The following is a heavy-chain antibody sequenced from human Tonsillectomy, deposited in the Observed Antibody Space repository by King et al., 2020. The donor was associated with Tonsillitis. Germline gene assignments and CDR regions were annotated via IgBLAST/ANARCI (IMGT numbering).Heavy chain of an antibody. CDR2: IKSKSAGGTT. CDR3: TTDRGIAVRPIFDS. V-gene: IGHV3-15*01. D-gene: IGHD6-6*01. CDR1: GFTFSNAW. Sequence: VQLVESGGDLVKPGGSLRLSCAASGFTFSNAWMSWARQASGKGLEWVGRIKSKSAGGTTDYAAPVKGRFPISRDDSKNTLYLQMNSLETEDTAVYYCTTDRGIAVRPIFDSWGQGTLVTVSS. J-gene: IGHJ4*02.